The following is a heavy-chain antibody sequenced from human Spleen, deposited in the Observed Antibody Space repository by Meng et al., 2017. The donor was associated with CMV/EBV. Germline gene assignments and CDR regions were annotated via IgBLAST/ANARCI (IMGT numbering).Heavy chain of an antibody. D-gene: IGHD2-2*01. J-gene: IGHJ5*02. CDR1: SSSGYD. V-gene: IGHV4-34*04. Sequence: SSSGYDWSWIRKPPGKGLEWIGEIKHSGSTNNTPTIKNGDTITVETSKNKFSMKLSSVTAADTAVYYCARGRNIYCSSTSCLAWFDPWGQGTLVTVSS. CDR2: IKHSGST. CDR3: ARGRNIYCSSTSCLAWFDP.